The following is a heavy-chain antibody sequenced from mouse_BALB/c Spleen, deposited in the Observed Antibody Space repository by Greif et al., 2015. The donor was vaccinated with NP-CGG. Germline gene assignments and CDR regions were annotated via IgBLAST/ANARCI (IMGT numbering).Heavy chain of an antibody. CDR2: IYPGSGNT. Sequence: VQLVESEPELVKTGASVKISCKASGYTFTDYYINWVNQKPGRGLEWIGWIYPGSGNTKYNEKFKGKATLTVDTSSSTAYMQFSSLTSEDIAVYFCARRTVTEAMDYLGQGTSVTVSA. CDR3: ARRTVTEAMDY. V-gene: IGHV1-84*02. D-gene: IGHD2-13*01. CDR1: GYTFTDYY. J-gene: IGHJ4*01.